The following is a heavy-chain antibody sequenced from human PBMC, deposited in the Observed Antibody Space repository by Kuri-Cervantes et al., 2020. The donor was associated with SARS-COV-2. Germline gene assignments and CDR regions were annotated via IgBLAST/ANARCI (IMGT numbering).Heavy chain of an antibody. CDR3: ARIRYYYDSSGQPGGYFQH. Sequence: SETLSLTCSVSGDSMSRRYWNWIRQPPGRGLEWIGYIYYSGSTNYNPPLKSRVTISVDTSKNQFSLKLSSVTAADTAVYYCARIRYYYDSSGQPGGYFQHWGQGTLVTVSS. D-gene: IGHD3-22*01. CDR2: IYYSGST. CDR1: GDSMSRRY. V-gene: IGHV4-59*08. J-gene: IGHJ1*01.